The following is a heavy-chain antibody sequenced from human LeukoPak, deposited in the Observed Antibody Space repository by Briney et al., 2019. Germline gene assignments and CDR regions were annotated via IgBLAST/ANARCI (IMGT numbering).Heavy chain of an antibody. J-gene: IGHJ5*02. CDR1: GGSISSSSYY. CDR2: LYHTGST. D-gene: IGHD3-22*01. V-gene: IGHV4-39*07. CDR3: ARGVTMIGRLRFDP. Sequence: SETLSLTCTVSGGSISSSSYYWGWIRQPPGKGLEWIGSLYHTGSTYYNPSLKSRLTISIDTSKNQFSLKLSSVTAADTAVYYCARGVTMIGRLRFDPWGQGTLVTVSS.